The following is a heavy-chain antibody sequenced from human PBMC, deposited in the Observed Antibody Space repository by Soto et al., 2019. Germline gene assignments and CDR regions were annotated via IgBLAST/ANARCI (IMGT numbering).Heavy chain of an antibody. D-gene: IGHD3-16*01. Sequence: QITLKESGPTLVKPTQTLTLTCTVSGFSLNTYGVGVGWIRQPPGKALEWLALIYWDNDKRYSPSLKSRLTITKDTPKNQVVLPMTNMDPVDAGTYYCARALGSWGAYYYDYWGQGTLLTVSS. CDR3: ARALGSWGAYYYDY. CDR2: IYWDNDK. CDR1: GFSLNTYGVG. V-gene: IGHV2-5*02. J-gene: IGHJ4*02.